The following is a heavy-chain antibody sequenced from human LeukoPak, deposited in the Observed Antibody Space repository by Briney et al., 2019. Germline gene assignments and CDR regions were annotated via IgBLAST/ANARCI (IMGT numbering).Heavy chain of an antibody. CDR3: ASSQKWFIQLSFDY. D-gene: IGHD5-18*01. CDR2: IIPIFGTA. Sequence: SVKVSCKASGGTFSSYAISWVRQAPGQGLEWMGRIIPIFGTANYAQKFQGRVTITTDESTSTAYMELSSLRSEDTAVYDCASSQKWFIQLSFDYWGQGTLVTVSS. V-gene: IGHV1-69*05. CDR1: GGTFSSYA. J-gene: IGHJ4*02.